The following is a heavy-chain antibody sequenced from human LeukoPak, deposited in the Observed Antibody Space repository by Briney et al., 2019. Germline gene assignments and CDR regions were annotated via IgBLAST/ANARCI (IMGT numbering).Heavy chain of an antibody. Sequence: GGSLRLSCAASGFGFSDYWIHWVRHAPGKGLEWVARINPDGSSTMYADSLKGRFTISRDNSKNTLYLQMNSLRAEDTAVYYCARDSGSNWNAFDIWGQGTMVTVSS. CDR3: ARDSGSNWNAFDI. CDR1: GFGFSDYW. J-gene: IGHJ3*02. D-gene: IGHD6-13*01. CDR2: INPDGSST. V-gene: IGHV3-74*03.